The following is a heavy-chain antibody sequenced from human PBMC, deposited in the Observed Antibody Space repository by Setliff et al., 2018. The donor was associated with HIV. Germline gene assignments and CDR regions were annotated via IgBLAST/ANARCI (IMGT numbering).Heavy chain of an antibody. CDR3: ARGYSSSYYFDY. Sequence: SETLSLTCTVSGFSVSRGYYWGWVRQPPGKGLEWIGEINHSGRINCNPSLKSRVTVSVDTSKNQFSLKLSSVTAADTAVYYCARGYSSSYYFDYWGQGTLVTVSS. CDR1: GFSVSRGYY. J-gene: IGHJ4*02. V-gene: IGHV4-38-2*02. CDR2: INHSGRI. D-gene: IGHD5-18*01.